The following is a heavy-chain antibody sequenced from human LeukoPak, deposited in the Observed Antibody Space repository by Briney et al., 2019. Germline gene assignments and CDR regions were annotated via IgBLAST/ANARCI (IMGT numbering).Heavy chain of an antibody. D-gene: IGHD3-10*01. J-gene: IGHJ6*04. CDR3: ARDQNRGSDV. Sequence: GGSLRLSCAASGFTFSTYAMSWVRQAPGKGLKWVSSITSSGANTYHAVSVKGRFTISRDNSKNTLHLQMNSLRAEDTAVYCCARDQNRGSDVWGKGTTVTVSS. CDR2: ITSSGANT. CDR1: GFTFSTYA. V-gene: IGHV3-23*01.